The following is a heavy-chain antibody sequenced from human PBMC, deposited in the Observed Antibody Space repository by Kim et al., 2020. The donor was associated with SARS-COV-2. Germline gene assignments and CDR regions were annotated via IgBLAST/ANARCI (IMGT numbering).Heavy chain of an antibody. Sequence: ASVKVSCKASGYTFTSYYMHWVRQAPGQGLEWMGIINPSGGSTSYAQKFQGRVTMTRDTSTSTVYMELSSLRSEDTAVYYCARDLSVVVVPAALFFADYYHGRDVWGKGTTVTVST. J-gene: IGHJ6*04. CDR1: GYTFTSYY. D-gene: IGHD2-2*01. CDR3: ARDLSVVVVPAALFFADYYHGRDV. V-gene: IGHV1-46*01. CDR2: INPSGGST.